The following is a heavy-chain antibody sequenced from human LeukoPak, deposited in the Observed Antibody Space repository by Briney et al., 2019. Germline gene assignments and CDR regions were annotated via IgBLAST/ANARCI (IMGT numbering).Heavy chain of an antibody. CDR1: GFTFRSYW. D-gene: IGHD1-26*01. V-gene: IGHV3-7*01. CDR2: IKQDGSEK. CDR3: ARDGSPFDF. J-gene: IGHJ4*02. Sequence: PGGSLRLSCAASGFTFRSYWMSWVRQAPGKGLEWVANIKQDGSEKSYVDYVKGRFTISRDSAKNSLFLQMTSLRAEDTAVYYCARDGSPFDFWGQGTLVTVSS.